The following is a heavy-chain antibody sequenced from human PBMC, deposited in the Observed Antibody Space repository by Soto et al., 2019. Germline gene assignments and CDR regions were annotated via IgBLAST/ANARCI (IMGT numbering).Heavy chain of an antibody. CDR2: ISYEGSHK. CDR1: GFNFSSHG. J-gene: IGHJ4*02. CDR3: AIDLVWPRPSYPDY. Sequence: QVQLVESGGGLVQPGESLRLSCAASGFNFSSHGLHWVRQAPGKGLEWVAVISYEGSHKLSTESVKGRFTISRDNSKNTLSLQMNSLRTEYTAVYYWAIDLVWPRPSYPDYGGQGIRFTVS. D-gene: IGHD5-12*01. V-gene: IGHV3-30*03.